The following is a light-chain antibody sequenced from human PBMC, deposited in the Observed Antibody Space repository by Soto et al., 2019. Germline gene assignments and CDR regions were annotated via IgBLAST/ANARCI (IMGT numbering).Light chain of an antibody. CDR2: DAS. V-gene: IGKV3-11*01. Sequence: ETVLTQSPDTLSLSPGERATLSCKASQSVSSYLAWHQQKPGQAPRLLIYDASNRATGIPARFSGSGSGTDFTLTISSLEPEDFAVYYCQQRSNWISFGQGTRLEIK. CDR1: QSVSSY. J-gene: IGKJ5*01. CDR3: QQRSNWIS.